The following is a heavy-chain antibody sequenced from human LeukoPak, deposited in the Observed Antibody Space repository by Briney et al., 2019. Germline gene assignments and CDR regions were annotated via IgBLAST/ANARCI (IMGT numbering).Heavy chain of an antibody. CDR1: GLTGSHNY. Sequence: GGSLRLSCAASGLTGSHNYVSWVRQAPGKGLEWVSTITTSDGNTYYADSVKGRFTVSRDNSKNTLFLQMNSLRAEDTAVYYCAKDGGLWVSAHWGDSWGRGTLVTVSS. CDR3: AKDGGLWVSAHWGDS. V-gene: IGHV3-23*01. J-gene: IGHJ4*02. D-gene: IGHD7-27*01. CDR2: ITTSDGNT.